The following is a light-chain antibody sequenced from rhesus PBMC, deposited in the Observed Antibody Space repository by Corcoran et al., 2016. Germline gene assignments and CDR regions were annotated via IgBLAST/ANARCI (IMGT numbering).Light chain of an antibody. Sequence: DIQMTQSPSSLSASAGDRVTITCRASQGITNDLAWYQQKPGESPKLLIDEASSLQRGMPSRFSGCGSGTDFTLTICSLQSEDFSTYYCQPYYSTPYSFGQGTKVQIK. CDR3: QPYYSTPYS. CDR1: QGITND. V-gene: IGKV1-25*01. CDR2: EAS. J-gene: IGKJ2*01.